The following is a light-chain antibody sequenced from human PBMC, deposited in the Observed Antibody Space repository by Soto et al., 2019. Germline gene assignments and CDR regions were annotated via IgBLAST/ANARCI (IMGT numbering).Light chain of an antibody. V-gene: IGKV1-39*01. Sequence: DIQMTQSPSSLSTSVGDRVTITCRASQSISSYLNWYQQKAGNAPKLLIYATSSLQSGVPSRFSGSGSGTDLTLTISSLQPEDFATYYCQQSYSTPYTFGQGTKLEIK. J-gene: IGKJ2*01. CDR3: QQSYSTPYT. CDR1: QSISSY. CDR2: ATS.